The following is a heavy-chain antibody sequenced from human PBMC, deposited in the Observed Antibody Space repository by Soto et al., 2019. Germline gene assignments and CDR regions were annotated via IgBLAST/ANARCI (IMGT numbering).Heavy chain of an antibody. D-gene: IGHD2-2*01. Sequence: GASVKVSCKASGYTFTSYGISWVRQAPGQGLEWMGWISAYNGNTNYAQKLQGRVTMTTDTSTSTAYMELRSLRSDDTAVYYCARDTGHIVVVPAAMSDAFDIWGQGTMVNVSS. V-gene: IGHV1-18*01. J-gene: IGHJ3*02. CDR1: GYTFTSYG. CDR2: ISAYNGNT. CDR3: ARDTGHIVVVPAAMSDAFDI.